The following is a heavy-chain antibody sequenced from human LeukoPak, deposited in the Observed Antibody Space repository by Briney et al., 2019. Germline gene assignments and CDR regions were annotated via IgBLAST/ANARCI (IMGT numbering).Heavy chain of an antibody. CDR3: TRASDFWSGYYTGHFDY. CDR1: GFTFGDYA. V-gene: IGHV3-49*04. CDR2: IRSKAYGGTT. D-gene: IGHD3-3*01. Sequence: GRSLRLSCTASGFTFGDYAMSWVRQAPGKGLEWVGFIRSKAYGGTTEYAASVKGRFTISRDDSKSIAYLQMNSLKTEDTAVYYCTRASDFWSGYYTGHFDYWGQGTLVTVPS. J-gene: IGHJ4*02.